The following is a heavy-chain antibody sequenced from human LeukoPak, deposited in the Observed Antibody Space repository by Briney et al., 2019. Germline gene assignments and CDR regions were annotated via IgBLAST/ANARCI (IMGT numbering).Heavy chain of an antibody. CDR3: ARGKGFYYYGMDV. CDR2: ISYDGTNK. Sequence: GGNLRLSCAASGFTFSSYAMHWVRQAPGKGLEWVTIISYDGTNKYYADAVKGRFTISGDNSKNTLYLQMNSLRAEDAAVYYCARGKGFYYYGMDVWGQGTTVTVSS. CDR1: GFTFSSYA. J-gene: IGHJ6*02. V-gene: IGHV3-30-3*01.